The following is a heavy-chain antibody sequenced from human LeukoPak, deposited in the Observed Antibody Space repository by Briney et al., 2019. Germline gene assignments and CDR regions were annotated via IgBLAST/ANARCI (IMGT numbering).Heavy chain of an antibody. CDR1: GFTFSSYW. Sequence: GGSLRLSCAASGFTFSSYWMSWVRQAPGKGLEWVANIKQDGSEKYYVDSVRGRFTISRDNAKNSLYLQMNSLRADGTAVYYCARDVTALDSWGQGTLVTVSS. CDR2: IKQDGSEK. CDR3: ARDVTALDS. V-gene: IGHV3-7*01. J-gene: IGHJ4*02. D-gene: IGHD2-2*01.